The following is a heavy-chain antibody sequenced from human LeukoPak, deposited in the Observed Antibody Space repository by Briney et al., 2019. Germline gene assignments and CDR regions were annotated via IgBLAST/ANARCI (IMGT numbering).Heavy chain of an antibody. CDR2: IKQDGRDK. Sequence: GGSLRLSCAASGFTFSSYWMSWVRQAPGKGLEWGANIKQDGRDKYYVDSVKGRFTISRDNAKNSLYLQMNSLRAEDTTVYYCARVGGHAHWFDPWGQGTLVTVSS. CDR1: GFTFSSYW. J-gene: IGHJ5*02. V-gene: IGHV3-7*01. CDR3: ARVGGHAHWFDP.